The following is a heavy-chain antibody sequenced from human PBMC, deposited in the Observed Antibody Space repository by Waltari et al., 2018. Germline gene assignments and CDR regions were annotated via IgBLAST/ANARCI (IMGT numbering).Heavy chain of an antibody. V-gene: IGHV1-46*01. Sequence: QVQLVQSGAEVKKPGASVKVSCKASGYTFTSYYMHWVRQAPGQGLEWMGIINPSGGSTSYAQKFQGRVTMTRDTSTSKVYMELSSLRSEDTAVYYCATSRTESGIVGADHAFDIWGQGTMVTVSS. D-gene: IGHD1-26*01. CDR1: GYTFTSYY. CDR3: ATSRTESGIVGADHAFDI. CDR2: INPSGGST. J-gene: IGHJ3*02.